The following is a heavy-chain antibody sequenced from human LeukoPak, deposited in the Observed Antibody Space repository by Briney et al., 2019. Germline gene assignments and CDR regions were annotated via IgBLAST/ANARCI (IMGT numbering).Heavy chain of an antibody. CDR3: AREDYYDSSGYYKNKEYFQH. V-gene: IGHV1-2*02. CDR2: INPASGGT. D-gene: IGHD3-22*01. J-gene: IGHJ1*01. Sequence: ASVKVSCKASGYTFTGYYIHWVRQAPGQGREWMGWINPASGGTHYAQKFQDRVTMTRDTSISTAFMELSSLRSDDTAVYYCAREDYYDSSGYYKNKEYFQHWGQGTLVTVSS. CDR1: GYTFTGYY.